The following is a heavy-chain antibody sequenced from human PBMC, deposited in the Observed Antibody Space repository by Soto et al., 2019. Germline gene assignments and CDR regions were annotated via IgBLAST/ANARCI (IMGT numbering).Heavy chain of an antibody. CDR3: AKAYFRRGGTPLGPFDI. CDR2: ISGSGGTT. Sequence: EVQLLESGGGLVQSGGSLRLSCAASGFTFSNYAMTWVRQAPGKGLEWVSVISGSGGTTYSADSVTGRFTISRDNSKNTLYLQMNSLRAGDMAVYYCAKAYFRRGGTPLGPFDIWGQGTMVTVSS. J-gene: IGHJ3*02. CDR1: GFTFSNYA. V-gene: IGHV3-23*01. D-gene: IGHD1-7*01.